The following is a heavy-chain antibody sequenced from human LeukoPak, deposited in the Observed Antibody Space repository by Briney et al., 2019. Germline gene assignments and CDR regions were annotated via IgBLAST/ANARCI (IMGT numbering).Heavy chain of an antibody. CDR1: GGSISSGDYY. CDR2: IYYSGST. J-gene: IGHJ4*02. V-gene: IGHV4-30-4*01. Sequence: SETLSLTCTVSGGSISSGDYYWSWIRQPPGEGLEWIGYIYYSGSTYYNPSLKSRVTISVDTSKNQFSLKLSSVTAADTAVYYCARVGGYSSSWYYFDYWGQGTLVTVSS. D-gene: IGHD6-13*01. CDR3: ARVGGYSSSWYYFDY.